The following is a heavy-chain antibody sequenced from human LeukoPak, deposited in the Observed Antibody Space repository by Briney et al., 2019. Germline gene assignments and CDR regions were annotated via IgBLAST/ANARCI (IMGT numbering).Heavy chain of an antibody. CDR2: ISAYNGNT. V-gene: IGHV1-18*01. CDR1: GYTFTSYG. J-gene: IGHJ4*02. D-gene: IGHD6-19*01. CDR3: ARAGGIAVAGEKSAYYFDY. Sequence: GASVKVSCKASGYTFTSYGISWVRQAPGQGLEWMGWISAYNGNTNYAQKLQGRVTMTRDTSISTAYMELSRLRSDDTAVYYCARAGGIAVAGEKSAYYFDYWGQGTLVTVSS.